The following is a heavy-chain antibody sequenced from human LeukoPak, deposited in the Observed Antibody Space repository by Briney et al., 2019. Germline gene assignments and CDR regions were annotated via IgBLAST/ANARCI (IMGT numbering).Heavy chain of an antibody. CDR3: ARGSAAAGTIMNFDY. CDR2: ISSSSSYI. Sequence: PGGSLRLSCAASGFTFSSYSMNWVRQAPGKGLEWVSSISSSSSYIYYADSVKGRFTISRDNAKNSLYLQMNSLRAEDTAVYYCARGSAAAGTIMNFDYWGQGTLVTVSS. V-gene: IGHV3-21*01. J-gene: IGHJ4*02. CDR1: GFTFSSYS. D-gene: IGHD6-13*01.